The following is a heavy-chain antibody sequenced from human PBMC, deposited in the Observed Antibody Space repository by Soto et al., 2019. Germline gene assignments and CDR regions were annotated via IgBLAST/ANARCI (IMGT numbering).Heavy chain of an antibody. Sequence: GGSLRLSCAASGFTFSSYWMSWVRQAPGKGLEWVANIKQDGSEKYYVDSVKGRFTISRDNAKNSLYLQMNSLRAEDTAVYYCARAYDFWSGYYAAGDGNYYMDVWGKGTTVTVSS. J-gene: IGHJ6*03. D-gene: IGHD3-3*01. CDR3: ARAYDFWSGYYAAGDGNYYMDV. CDR1: GFTFSSYW. V-gene: IGHV3-7*01. CDR2: IKQDGSEK.